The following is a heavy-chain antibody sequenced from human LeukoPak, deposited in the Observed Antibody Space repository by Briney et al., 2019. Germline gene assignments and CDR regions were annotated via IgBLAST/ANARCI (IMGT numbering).Heavy chain of an antibody. V-gene: IGHV3-7*01. J-gene: IGHJ4*02. CDR1: GFTFSSYW. D-gene: IGHD3-3*01. CDR3: TTEDDFWSGYSPIDY. Sequence: GGSLRLSYAASGFTFSSYWMSWVRQAPGKELEWVANIKEDGSEKYHVDSVKGRFTISRDNAKNSLYLQMNSLRAEDTAVYYCTTEDDFWSGYSPIDYWGQGTLVTVSS. CDR2: IKEDGSEK.